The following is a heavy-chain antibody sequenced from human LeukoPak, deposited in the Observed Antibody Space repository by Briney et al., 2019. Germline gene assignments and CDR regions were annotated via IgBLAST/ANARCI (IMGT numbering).Heavy chain of an antibody. J-gene: IGHJ4*02. CDR3: ARIGGDRDPFDY. D-gene: IGHD2-21*02. V-gene: IGHV3-33*01. CDR2: IWYGGTNK. CDR1: GFTFRSYG. Sequence: GGSLRLSCAASGFTFRSYGMHWVRQAPGKGLEWVAVIWYGGTNKYYADSVKGRFTISRDNSENTLYLQMNSLRAEDTAVYYCARIGGDRDPFDYWGQGTLVTVSS.